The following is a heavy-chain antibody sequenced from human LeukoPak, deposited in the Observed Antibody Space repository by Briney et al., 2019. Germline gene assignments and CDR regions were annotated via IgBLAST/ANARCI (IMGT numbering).Heavy chain of an antibody. CDR1: GFSASDIY. J-gene: IGHJ6*02. D-gene: IGHD3-10*01. CDR3: ARDRKYLYYGMEV. V-gene: IGHV3-66*01. Sequence: GGSLRLSCVASGFSASDIYMNWVRQAPGKGLEWLSVIYSGDRTYYADSVKDRFTISRDISKNTVYLQMNNLRAEDTAVYYCARDRKYLYYGMEVWGQGTTVSVSS. CDR2: IYSGDRT.